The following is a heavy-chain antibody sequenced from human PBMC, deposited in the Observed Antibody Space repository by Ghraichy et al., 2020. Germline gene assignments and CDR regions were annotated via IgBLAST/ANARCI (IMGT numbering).Heavy chain of an antibody. CDR3: ARGGSSSEAGS. J-gene: IGHJ5*02. CDR2: IYSGGTT. V-gene: IGHV3-66*01. D-gene: IGHD6-25*01. Sequence: LSLTCAASGFTVINNFMTWVRQAPGKGPEWVALIYSGGTTSYEDSVKGRFTLSRDSSKNTVYLQMNSLRVDDTAVYYCARGGSSSEAGSWGQGTLVTVSS. CDR1: GFTVINNF.